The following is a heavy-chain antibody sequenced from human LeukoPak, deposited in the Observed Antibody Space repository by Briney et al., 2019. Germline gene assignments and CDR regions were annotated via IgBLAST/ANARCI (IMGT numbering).Heavy chain of an antibody. D-gene: IGHD2-2*01. V-gene: IGHV3-21*01. J-gene: IGHJ4*02. CDR2: ISSSSSYI. CDR3: ARAEGYCSSTSCYKYYFDY. Sequence: PGGSLRLSCAASGFTFSSYSMNWVRQAPGKGLEWVSSISSSSSYIYYADSVKGRFTISRDNAKNSLYLQMNSLRAEDTAVYYCARAEGYCSSTSCYKYYFDYWGQGTLVTVSS. CDR1: GFTFSSYS.